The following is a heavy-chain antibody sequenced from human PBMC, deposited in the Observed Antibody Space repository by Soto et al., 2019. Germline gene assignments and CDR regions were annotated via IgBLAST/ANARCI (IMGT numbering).Heavy chain of an antibody. CDR2: LWFDGNHK. V-gene: IGHV3-33*01. CDR1: GFTFSSYG. Sequence: QVQLVESGGGVVQPGTSLRLSCAASGFTFSSYGMHWVRQAPGKGLEWVAFLWFDGNHKYYADSVKGRFSVSRDDSKNTLYLQMHSLRAEDTAVYNCARDRRLQGHWRDYFSGMDVWGLGTTVTVSS. D-gene: IGHD1-1*01. CDR3: ARDRRLQGHWRDYFSGMDV. J-gene: IGHJ6*02.